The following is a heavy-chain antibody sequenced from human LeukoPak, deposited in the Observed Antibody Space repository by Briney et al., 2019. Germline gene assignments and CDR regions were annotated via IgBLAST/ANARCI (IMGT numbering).Heavy chain of an antibody. Sequence: PSETLSLTCTVSGGSISSYYWTWIRQPPGKGLEWIGYIFYSGNTNYNPSLKSRLTMSVDTSKNQFSLKLNSVTAADTAVYYCARVVTDYSSSSSWFDPWGQGILVTVSS. CDR1: GGSISSYY. CDR3: ARVVTDYSSSSSWFDP. V-gene: IGHV4-59*01. D-gene: IGHD6-6*01. CDR2: IFYSGNT. J-gene: IGHJ5*02.